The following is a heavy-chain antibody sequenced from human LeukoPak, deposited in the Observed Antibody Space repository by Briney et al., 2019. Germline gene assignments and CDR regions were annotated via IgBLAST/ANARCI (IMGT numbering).Heavy chain of an antibody. J-gene: IGHJ5*02. CDR2: IYYSGST. Sequence: SETLSLTCTVSGGSISSSSYYWGWIRQPPGKGLEWIGTIYYSGSTYYNPSLKSRVTISVDTSKNRFSLKLISVTAADTAVYYCARLSIAVAGRGFDPWGQGTLVTV. CDR3: ARLSIAVAGRGFDP. D-gene: IGHD6-19*01. V-gene: IGHV4-39*01. CDR1: GGSISSSSYY.